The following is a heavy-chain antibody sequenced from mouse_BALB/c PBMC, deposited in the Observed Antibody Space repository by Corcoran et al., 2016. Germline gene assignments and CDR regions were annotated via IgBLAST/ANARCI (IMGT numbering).Heavy chain of an antibody. CDR2: IFPYDDGT. Sequence: EVQLQQYGPELVKPGASVKMSCKASGYTFTSYVMHWVKQKPGPGLAWIGYIFPYDDGTKYNEKFKGKATLTSDKSSSTAYMELSSLTSEDSAVYYCARVKTGSLDYWGPGTTLTVSS. CDR3: ARVKTGSLDY. CDR1: GYTFTSYV. J-gene: IGHJ2*01. D-gene: IGHD4-1*01. V-gene: IGHV1S136*01.